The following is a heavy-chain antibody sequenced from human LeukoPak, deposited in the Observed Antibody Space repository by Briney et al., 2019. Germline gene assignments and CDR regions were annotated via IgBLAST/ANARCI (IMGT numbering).Heavy chain of an antibody. Sequence: GGSLRLSCAASGFTFSSNSMNWVRQAPGRGLEWVSSISSSSSYIYYADSVKGRFTISRDNAKNSLYLQMNSLRAEDTAAYYCARDIAVAGTTDYWGQGTLVTVSS. CDR2: ISSSSSYI. CDR3: ARDIAVAGTTDY. J-gene: IGHJ4*02. CDR1: GFTFSSNS. D-gene: IGHD6-19*01. V-gene: IGHV3-21*01.